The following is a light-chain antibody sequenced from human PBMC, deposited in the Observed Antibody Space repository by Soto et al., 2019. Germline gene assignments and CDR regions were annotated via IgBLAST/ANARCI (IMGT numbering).Light chain of an antibody. J-gene: IGLJ1*01. CDR2: EVS. CDR3: TSYAGTYSFFYV. Sequence: QSVLPQPPSSSGSPGQSVTISCTGTSSDVGAYNYVSWYQQLPGKAPKLIIYEVSKRPSGVPDRFSGSKSGNTASLTASGLQAEDEADYYCTSYAGTYSFFYVFGTGTKVTVL. CDR1: SSDVGAYNY. V-gene: IGLV2-8*01.